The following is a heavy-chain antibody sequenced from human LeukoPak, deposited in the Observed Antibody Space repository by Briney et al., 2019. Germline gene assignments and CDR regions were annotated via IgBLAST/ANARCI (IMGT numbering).Heavy chain of an antibody. Sequence: PGGSLRLSCAASGFTFSSYAMSWVRQAPGKGLEWVSAISGSGGSTYYADSVKGRFTISRDNSKNTLYLQMNSLRAEDTAVYYCAKDGGSISYCGGDCYFYFDYWGQGTLVTVSS. CDR2: ISGSGGST. J-gene: IGHJ4*02. CDR1: GFTFSSYA. CDR3: AKDGGSISYCGGDCYFYFDY. D-gene: IGHD2-21*02. V-gene: IGHV3-23*01.